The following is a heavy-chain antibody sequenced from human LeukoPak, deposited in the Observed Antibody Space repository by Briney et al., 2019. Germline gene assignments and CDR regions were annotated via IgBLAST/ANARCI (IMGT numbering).Heavy chain of an antibody. CDR2: IKQDGSEK. CDR1: GFTFSSYW. V-gene: IGHV3-7*03. CDR3: ARDLDYGDYEYAFDI. J-gene: IGHJ3*02. Sequence: PGGSLRLSCAASGFTFSSYWMSWVRQAPGKGLEWVANIKQDGSEKYYVDSVKGRFTISRDNAKNSLYLQMNSLRAEDTAVYYCARDLDYGDYEYAFDIWGQGTMVTVSS. D-gene: IGHD4-17*01.